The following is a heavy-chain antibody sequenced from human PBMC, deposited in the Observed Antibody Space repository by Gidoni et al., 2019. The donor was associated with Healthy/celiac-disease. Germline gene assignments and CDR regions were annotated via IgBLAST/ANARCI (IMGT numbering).Heavy chain of an antibody. Sequence: QVQLQESGPGLVKPSATLSLTCTVSGGSISRYYWRWLRQPPGKGLDWIGYIYYSWSTNYNPPLKSRVTISVDTSKNQFSLKLSSVTAADTAVYYCARLWLYCSSTSCYTFDPWGQGTLVTVSS. CDR3: ARLWLYCSSTSCYTFDP. J-gene: IGHJ5*02. CDR1: GGSISRYY. V-gene: IGHV4-59*01. CDR2: IYYSWST. D-gene: IGHD2-2*02.